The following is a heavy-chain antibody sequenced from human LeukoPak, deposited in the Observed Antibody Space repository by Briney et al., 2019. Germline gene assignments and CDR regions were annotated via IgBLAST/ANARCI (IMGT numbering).Heavy chain of an antibody. V-gene: IGHV3-23*01. CDR1: GFTFSSYA. Sequence: GGSLRLSCAASGFTFSSYAMSWVRQAPGKGLEWVSAISGSGGSTYYADSVKGRFTISRDNSKNTLYLQMNSLRAEDTAVYYCARIKSGIQLWSKPFDYWGQGTLVTVSS. CDR2: ISGSGGST. CDR3: ARIKSGIQLWSKPFDY. J-gene: IGHJ4*02. D-gene: IGHD5-18*01.